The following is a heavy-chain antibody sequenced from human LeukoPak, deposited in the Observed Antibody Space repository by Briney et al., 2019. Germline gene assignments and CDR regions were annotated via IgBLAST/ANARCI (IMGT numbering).Heavy chain of an antibody. J-gene: IGHJ4*02. CDR3: AKKLSSSLRVIEY. CDR1: GFTFSSYS. Sequence: PGGSLRLSCAASGFTFSSYSMNWVRQAPGKGLEWVSVISSSATIIYYAESVKGRFTISRDNSMNTVYLQMNSLRADDTAVYYCAKKLSSSLRVIEYWGQGTLVTVPS. V-gene: IGHV3-23*01. CDR2: ISSSATII. D-gene: IGHD2-2*01.